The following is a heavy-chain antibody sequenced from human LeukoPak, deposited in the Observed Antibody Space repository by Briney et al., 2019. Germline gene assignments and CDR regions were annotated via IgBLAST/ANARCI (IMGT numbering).Heavy chain of an antibody. V-gene: IGHV1-18*01. Sequence: ASVKVSCKTSGYTFTSHGISWVRLAPGQGLEWMGWISGYNGNSNYAQMFQGRVTMTADTSTSTAYMEVRRLTADDPALYYCARDNPRGTFYFDYWGQGTLVTVSS. CDR3: ARDNPRGTFYFDY. J-gene: IGHJ4*02. CDR2: ISGYNGNS. CDR1: GYTFTSHG. D-gene: IGHD3-16*01.